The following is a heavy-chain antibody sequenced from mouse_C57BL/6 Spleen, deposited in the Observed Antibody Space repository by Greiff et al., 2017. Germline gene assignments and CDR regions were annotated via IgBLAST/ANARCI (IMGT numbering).Heavy chain of an antibody. CDR3: ARGNYGNSAWFAY. CDR2: IHPNSGST. V-gene: IGHV1-64*01. D-gene: IGHD2-1*01. Sequence: QVQLQQPGAELVKPGASVKLSCKASGYTFTSYWMHWVKQRPGQGLEWIGMIHPNSGSTNYNEKFKSKATLTVDKSYSTAYMQLSSLTSEDSAVYYCARGNYGNSAWFAYWGQGTLVTVSA. CDR1: GYTFTSYW. J-gene: IGHJ3*01.